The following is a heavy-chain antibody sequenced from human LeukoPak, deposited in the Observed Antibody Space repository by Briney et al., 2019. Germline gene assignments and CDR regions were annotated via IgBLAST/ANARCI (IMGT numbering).Heavy chain of an antibody. V-gene: IGHV4-4*07. D-gene: IGHD2-8*01. CDR1: GGSISSYY. Sequence: SETLSLTCTVSGGSISSYYWSWIRQPAGKGLEWIGRIYTSGGANYNPSLKSRVTMSVDTSKNQFSLKLSSVTAADTAVYYCARDQSMNAFDIWGQGTMDTVSS. CDR3: ARDQSMNAFDI. CDR2: IYTSGGA. J-gene: IGHJ3*02.